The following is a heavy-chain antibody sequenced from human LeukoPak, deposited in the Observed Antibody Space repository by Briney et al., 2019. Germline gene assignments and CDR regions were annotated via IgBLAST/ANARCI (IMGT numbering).Heavy chain of an antibody. V-gene: IGHV3-43*02. CDR3: AKVDSGSYFLGVDY. J-gene: IGHJ4*02. CDR1: GFTFDDYA. CDR2: ISGDGGST. D-gene: IGHD1-26*01. Sequence: GGSLRLSCAASGFTFDDYAMHWVRQAPGKGLEWVSLISGDGGSTYYADSVKGRFTISRDNSKNSPYLQMNSLRTEDTALYCCAKVDSGSYFLGVDYWGQGTLVTVSS.